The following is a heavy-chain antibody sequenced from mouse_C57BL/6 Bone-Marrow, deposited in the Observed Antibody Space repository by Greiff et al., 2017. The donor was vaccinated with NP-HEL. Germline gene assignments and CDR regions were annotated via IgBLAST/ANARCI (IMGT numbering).Heavy chain of an antibody. CDR2: IYPGDGDT. CDR1: GYAFSSSW. V-gene: IGHV1-82*01. D-gene: IGHD1-1*01. CDR3: ARFSATVVAAD. J-gene: IGHJ2*01. Sequence: VQLQQSGPELVKPGASVKISCKASGYAFSSSWMNWVKQRPGKGLEWIGRIYPGDGDTNYIGKFKGKATLTADKSSSTAYMQLRSLTSEDSAVYFCARFSATVVAADWGQGTTLTVSS.